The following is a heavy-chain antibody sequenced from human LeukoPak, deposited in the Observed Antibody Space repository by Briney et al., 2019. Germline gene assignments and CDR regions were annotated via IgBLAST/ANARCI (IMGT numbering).Heavy chain of an antibody. CDR2: ISYDGSYK. CDR1: GFNFNSYA. CDR3: ATELRILSWGVDAFYI. D-gene: IGHD2-15*01. J-gene: IGHJ3*02. V-gene: IGHV3-30*04. Sequence: GGSLRLSCAASGFNFNSYAVHWVRQAPGKGLEWVAIISYDGSYKNYADSVKGRFTISRETSKTTVYLQLNSLRAEDTAMYYCATELRILSWGVDAFYIWGQGTMVTVSS.